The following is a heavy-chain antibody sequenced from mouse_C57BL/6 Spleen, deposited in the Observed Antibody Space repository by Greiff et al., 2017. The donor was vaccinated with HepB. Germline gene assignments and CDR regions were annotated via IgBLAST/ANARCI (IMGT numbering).Heavy chain of an antibody. Sequence: QVQLKESGPGLVQPPQSLSITCTVSGFSLTSYGVHWVRQSPGKGLEWLGVIWSGGSTDYNAAFISRLSISKDNSKSQVFFKMNSLQADDTAIYYCARNGGDYAAWFAYWGQGTLVTVSA. CDR2: IWSGGST. CDR1: GFSLTSYG. D-gene: IGHD2-4*01. CDR3: ARNGGDYAAWFAY. J-gene: IGHJ3*01. V-gene: IGHV2-2*01.